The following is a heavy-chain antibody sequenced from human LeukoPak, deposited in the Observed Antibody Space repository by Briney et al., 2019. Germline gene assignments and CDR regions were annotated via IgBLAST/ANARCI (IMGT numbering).Heavy chain of an antibody. CDR2: INPNSGGT. V-gene: IGHV1-2*06. CDR1: GYTFTGSY. J-gene: IGHJ4*02. Sequence: ASVKVSCKASGYTFTGSYMHWARQAPGQGLEWMGRINPNSGGTNYAQKFQGRVTMTRDTSISTAYMELSRLRSDDTAVYYCATSGVADPFDYWGQGTLVTVSS. D-gene: IGHD6-19*01. CDR3: ATSGVADPFDY.